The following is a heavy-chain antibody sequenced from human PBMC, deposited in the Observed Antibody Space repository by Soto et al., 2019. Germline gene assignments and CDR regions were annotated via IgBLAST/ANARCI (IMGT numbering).Heavy chain of an antibody. CDR2: VSNDGRRE. J-gene: IGHJ4*02. V-gene: IGHV3-30*18. Sequence: QVQLVESGGGAVQPGRSLTLSCAASGFRFSDFGMHWFRKAAGKGLEWVAVVSNDGRREHYADSVKGRFTNSSDNSKTTLSPQMNGLRPDDTALYYWAKTITTPPSVDSTGRGALIDHWGRGA. CDR1: GFRFSDFG. CDR3: AKTITTPPSVDSTGRGALIDH. D-gene: IGHD2-8*02.